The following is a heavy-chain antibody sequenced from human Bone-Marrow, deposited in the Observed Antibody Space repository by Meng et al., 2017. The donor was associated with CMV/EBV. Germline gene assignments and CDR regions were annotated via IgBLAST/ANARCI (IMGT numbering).Heavy chain of an antibody. D-gene: IGHD3-9*01. V-gene: IGHV1-18*01. CDR2: ISTYNGNT. CDR1: VDTFTSYG. CDR3: ARTGYPYTGYYFDY. Sequence: SVDTFTSYGISWVRQAPGQGLEWMGWISTYNGNTNYAQKLQGRVTMTTDTSTSTVYMELRSLRSDDTAVYYCARTGYPYTGYYFDYWGQGTLVTVSS. J-gene: IGHJ4*02.